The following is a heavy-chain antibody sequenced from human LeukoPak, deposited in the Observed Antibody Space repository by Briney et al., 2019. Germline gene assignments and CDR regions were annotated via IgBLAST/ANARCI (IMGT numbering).Heavy chain of an antibody. CDR3: AKATGTTPGGFDP. V-gene: IGHV3-30*18. Sequence: PGRSLRLFCAASGFTFSSYGMHWVRQAPGKGLEWVAVISYDGSNKYYADSVKGRFTISRDNSKNTLYLQMNSLRAEDTAVYYCAKATGTTPGGFDPWGQGTLVTVSS. D-gene: IGHD1-1*01. CDR2: ISYDGSNK. CDR1: GFTFSSYG. J-gene: IGHJ5*02.